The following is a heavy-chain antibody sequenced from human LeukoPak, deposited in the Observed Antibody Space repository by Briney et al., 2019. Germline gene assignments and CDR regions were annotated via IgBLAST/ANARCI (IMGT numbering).Heavy chain of an antibody. V-gene: IGHV1-8*01. Sequence: ASVKVSCKASGYTFTSYDVNWVRQATGQGLEWMGWMNPISGDTGYALKFQGRVTMSRNTSISTAYMELGSLRSEDTAVYYCARVPRRGERFDPWGQGSLVTVSS. CDR1: GYTFTSYD. CDR3: ARVPRRGERFDP. D-gene: IGHD3-10*01. CDR2: MNPISGDT. J-gene: IGHJ5*02.